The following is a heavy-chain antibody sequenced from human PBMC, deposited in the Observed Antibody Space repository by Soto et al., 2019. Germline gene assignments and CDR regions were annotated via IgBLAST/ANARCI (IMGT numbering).Heavy chain of an antibody. CDR2: IQNDASLT. Sequence: PGGSLRLSCAASGFTFDYYWMHWVRQVPGKGLLWVSHIQNDASLTTYADSVKGRFIISRDNAKITLFLQMNNLRAYDTAVYYCVRVLKSIGWDNDVFDIWGQGTMVTVSS. D-gene: IGHD6-19*01. CDR1: GFTFDYYW. CDR3: VRVLKSIGWDNDVFDI. J-gene: IGHJ3*02. V-gene: IGHV3-74*01.